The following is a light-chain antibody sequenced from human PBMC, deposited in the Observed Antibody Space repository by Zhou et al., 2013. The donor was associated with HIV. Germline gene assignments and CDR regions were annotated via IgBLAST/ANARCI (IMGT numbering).Light chain of an antibody. CDR2: AAS. CDR1: QSISNY. CDR3: QQYDNLPPFT. J-gene: IGKJ3*01. V-gene: IGKV1-33*01. Sequence: DFQMTQSPSSLSASVGDRVTITCRASQSISNYLNWYQQKPGKAPKLLIYAASSLQSGVPSRFSGSGSGTDFTFTISSLQPEDIATYYCQQYDNLPPFTFGPGTKVDIK.